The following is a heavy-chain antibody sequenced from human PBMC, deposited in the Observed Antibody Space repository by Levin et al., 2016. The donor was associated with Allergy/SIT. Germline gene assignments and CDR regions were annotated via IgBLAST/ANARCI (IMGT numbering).Heavy chain of an antibody. CDR1: GFTFNNYA. CDR3: ARDPVNGAAGLDH. V-gene: IGHV3-11*06. Sequence: GGSLRLSCAASGFTFNNYAMTWVRQAPGKGLEWLSDISSRGGHTNYADSVKGRFTISRDNAKNSLFLQMNSLRAEDTAIYYCARDPVNGAAGLDHWGQGTLVTVSS. J-gene: IGHJ4*02. CDR2: ISSRGGHT. D-gene: IGHD6-13*01.